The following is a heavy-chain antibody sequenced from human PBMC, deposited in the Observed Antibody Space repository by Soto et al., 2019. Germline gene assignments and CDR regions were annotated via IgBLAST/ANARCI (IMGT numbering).Heavy chain of an antibody. D-gene: IGHD5-12*01. Sequence: ASVKVSCKASGYTFTSYFIHWVRQAPGQGLEWMGIINPSGDSTTYTRKFQGRLTLTSDTSTSTVYMELSSLRSEDTAVYYCAREGGYGNFDYGGKGILVTVSS. V-gene: IGHV1-46*01. CDR1: GYTFTSYF. J-gene: IGHJ4*02. CDR2: INPSGDST. CDR3: AREGGYGNFDY.